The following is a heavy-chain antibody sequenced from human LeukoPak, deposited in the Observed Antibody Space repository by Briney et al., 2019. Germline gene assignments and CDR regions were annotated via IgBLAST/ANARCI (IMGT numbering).Heavy chain of an antibody. V-gene: IGHV3-48*03. D-gene: IGHD5-18*01. CDR2: ISSSGRNI. CDR1: GFTFSNYE. J-gene: IGHJ4*02. Sequence: PGGSLTLSCAASGFTFSNYEFNWVRQAPGKGLEGVSYISSSGRNIYYADSVKGRFTISRDNAKNSLYLQMNSLRAEDTAVYYCARDLVQLWSKDYWGQGTLVTVSS. CDR3: ARDLVQLWSKDY.